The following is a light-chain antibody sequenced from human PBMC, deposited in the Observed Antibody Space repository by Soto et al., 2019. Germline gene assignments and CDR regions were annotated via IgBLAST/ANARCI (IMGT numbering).Light chain of an antibody. J-gene: IGKJ4*01. V-gene: IGKV3-15*01. CDR2: GAS. CDR1: QSVSSD. CDR3: QQRSNWPPLT. Sequence: EIVMTQSPATLSVSPGERATLSCRASQSVSSDLAWYQHKPGQAPRLLIYGASTRATGIPARFSGRGSGTEFTLTISSLEPEDFAVYYCQQRSNWPPLTFGGGTKVDIK.